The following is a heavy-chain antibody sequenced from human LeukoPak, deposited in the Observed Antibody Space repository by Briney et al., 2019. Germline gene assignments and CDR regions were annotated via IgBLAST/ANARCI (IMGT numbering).Heavy chain of an antibody. V-gene: IGHV3-21*01. CDR3: ARGNYYDTTDFY. CDR1: GSTFSSYS. D-gene: IGHD3-22*01. Sequence: NPGGSLRLSXAASGSTFSSYSMNWVRQAPGKGLEWDSSISSSSSYIDYADSVKGRFTISRDNAKNSLYLQMNSLRAEDTAVYYCARGNYYDTTDFYWGQGTLVTVSS. J-gene: IGHJ4*02. CDR2: ISSSSSYI.